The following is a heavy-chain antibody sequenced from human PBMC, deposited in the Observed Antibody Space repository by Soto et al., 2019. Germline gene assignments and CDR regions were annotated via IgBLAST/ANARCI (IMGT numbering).Heavy chain of an antibody. CDR2: IYDGGRT. D-gene: IGHD7-27*01. J-gene: IGHJ4*02. Sequence: SETLSLTCAVSGGSISSGGYSWTWTRQPPGKGLEWIGYIYDGGRTYNNPSLESRVTMSVDRSKSQLSLTLSSVSAADTAVYYCARGPSGDKVDSWGQGTLVTVS. V-gene: IGHV4-30-2*05. CDR1: GGSISSGGYS. CDR3: ARGPSGDKVDS.